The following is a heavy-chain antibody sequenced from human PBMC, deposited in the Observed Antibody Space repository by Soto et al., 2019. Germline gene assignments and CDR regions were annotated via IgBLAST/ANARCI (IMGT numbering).Heavy chain of an antibody. J-gene: IGHJ4*02. D-gene: IGHD5-18*01. CDR1: GYTFTSQG. CDR3: ARGGYSYSYPLDY. Sequence: ASVKVSFKGSGYTFTSQGISWARQAPGQGLEWMAWISAYNGNTNYAQKFQGRVTMTTDTSTSTAYMELRSLRSDDTAVYYCARGGYSYSYPLDYWGQGTLVTVSS. CDR2: ISAYNGNT. V-gene: IGHV1-18*01.